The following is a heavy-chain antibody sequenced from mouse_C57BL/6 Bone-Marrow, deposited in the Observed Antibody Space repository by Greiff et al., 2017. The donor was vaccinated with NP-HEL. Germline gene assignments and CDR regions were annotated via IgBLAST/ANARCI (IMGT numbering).Heavy chain of an antibody. CDR1: GYTFTDYY. J-gene: IGHJ1*03. Sequence: QVQLKQSGAELVRPGASVKLSCKASGYTFTDYYINWVKQRPGQGLEWIARIYPGSGNTYYNEKFKGKATLTAEKSSSTAYMQLSSLTSEDSAVYFCARGGGPPRYFDVWGTGTTVTVSS. CDR2: IYPGSGNT. V-gene: IGHV1-76*01. CDR3: ARGGGPPRYFDV. D-gene: IGHD3-3*01.